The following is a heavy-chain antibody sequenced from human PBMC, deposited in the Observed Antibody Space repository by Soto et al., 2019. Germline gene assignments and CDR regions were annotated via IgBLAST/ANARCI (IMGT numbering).Heavy chain of an antibody. CDR2: INHSGST. V-gene: IGHV4-34*01. J-gene: IGHJ4*02. CDR1: GGSFSGYY. Sequence: SETLSLTCAVYGGSFSGYYWSCIRQPPGKGLEWIGEINHSGSTNYNPSLKSRVTISVDTSKNQFSLKLSSVTAADTAVYYCARAIEAARRFDYWGQGTLVT. CDR3: ARAIEAARRFDY. D-gene: IGHD6-6*01.